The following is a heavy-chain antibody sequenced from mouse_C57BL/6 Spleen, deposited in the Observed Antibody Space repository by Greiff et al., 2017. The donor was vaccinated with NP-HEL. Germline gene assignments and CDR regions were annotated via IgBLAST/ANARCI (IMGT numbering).Heavy chain of an antibody. CDR1: GYSFTDYN. D-gene: IGHD1-1*01. Sequence: EVKLQESGPELVKPGASVKISCKASGYSFTDYNMNWVKQSNGKSLEWIGVINPNYGTTSYNQKFKGKATLTVDQSSSQAYMQLNSLTSEDSAVYYCARSGYYGSIYYFDYWGQGTTLTVSS. J-gene: IGHJ2*01. V-gene: IGHV1-39*01. CDR3: ARSGYYGSIYYFDY. CDR2: INPNYGTT.